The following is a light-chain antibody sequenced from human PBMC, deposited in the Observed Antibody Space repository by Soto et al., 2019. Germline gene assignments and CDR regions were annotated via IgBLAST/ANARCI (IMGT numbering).Light chain of an antibody. CDR3: QQYNNWPIYT. Sequence: EIVMTQSPANLSVSPGERATLSCRASQSVSSNLAWYQQKAGQAPRLLIYGASTRATGIPDRFSGSGSGTEFTLTISSLQSGDFAVYYCQQYNNWPIYTFGQGTKLEVK. V-gene: IGKV3-15*01. CDR1: QSVSSN. J-gene: IGKJ2*01. CDR2: GAS.